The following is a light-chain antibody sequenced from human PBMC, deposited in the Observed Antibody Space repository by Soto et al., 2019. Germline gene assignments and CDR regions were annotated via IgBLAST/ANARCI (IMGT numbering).Light chain of an antibody. V-gene: IGLV2-14*01. CDR2: EVS. Sequence: QSALTLPASVSGSPGQSITISCTGTSSDVGGYNYVSWYQQHPGKAPKLMIYEVSNRPSEVSNRFSGSKSGNTASLTISGLQAEDEGNYYCSSYTSGSTLVVFGGGTKVTVL. CDR3: SSYTSGSTLVV. CDR1: SSDVGGYNY. J-gene: IGLJ2*01.